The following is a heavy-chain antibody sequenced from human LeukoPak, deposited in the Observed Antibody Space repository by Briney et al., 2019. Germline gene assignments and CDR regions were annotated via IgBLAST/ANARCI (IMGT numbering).Heavy chain of an antibody. CDR2: INPSGGST. J-gene: IGHJ4*02. Sequence: ASVKVSCKASGYTFTSYAMHWVRQAPGQRLEWMGIINPSGGSTSYAQKFQGRVTITADKSTSTAYMELSSLRSEDTAVYYCARAMVGVDGYNYFDHWGQGTLVTVSS. CDR1: GYTFTSYA. D-gene: IGHD5-24*01. V-gene: IGHV1-46*01. CDR3: ARAMVGVDGYNYFDH.